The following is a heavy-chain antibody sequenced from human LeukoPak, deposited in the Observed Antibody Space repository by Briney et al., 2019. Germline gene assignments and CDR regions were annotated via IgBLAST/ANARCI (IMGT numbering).Heavy chain of an antibody. V-gene: IGHV3-33*01. CDR2: IWYDGSNK. CDR1: GFTFSSYD. D-gene: IGHD6-25*01. Sequence: GGSLRLSCAASGFTFSSYDMHWVRQAPGKGLEWLAVIWYDGSNKYYGDSVKGRFTISRDNSKNTLYLQMNSLRAEVTAVYYCARVSGIAARYYYYGMDVWGQGTTVTVSS. CDR3: ARVSGIAARYYYYGMDV. J-gene: IGHJ6*02.